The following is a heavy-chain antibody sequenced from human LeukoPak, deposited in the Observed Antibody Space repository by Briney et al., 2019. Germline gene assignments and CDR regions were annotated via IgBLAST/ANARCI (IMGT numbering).Heavy chain of an antibody. CDR1: GGSFSGYY. D-gene: IGHD5-24*01. CDR2: INHSGST. V-gene: IGHV4-34*01. CDR3: ARPGLRDGYNEFDY. J-gene: IGHJ4*02. Sequence: SETLSLTCAVYGGSFSGYYWSWIRQPPGKGLEWIGEINHSGSTYYNPSLKSRVTISVDTSKNQFSLKLSSVTAADTAVYYCARPGLRDGYNEFDYWGQGTLVTVSS.